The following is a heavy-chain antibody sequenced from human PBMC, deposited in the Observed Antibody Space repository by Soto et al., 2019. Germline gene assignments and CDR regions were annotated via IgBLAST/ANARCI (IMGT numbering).Heavy chain of an antibody. CDR3: ARDSGLARDYYYYYMDV. CDR1: GGSISSYY. V-gene: IGHV4-59*01. Sequence: SETLSLTCTVSGGSISSYYWSWIRQPPGKGLEWIGYIYYTGSTNYNPSLKSRVTISLDTSKNQFSLKLSSVSAADTAVYYCARDSGLARDYYYYYMDVWGKGTTVTVSS. D-gene: IGHD3-9*01. CDR2: IYYTGST. J-gene: IGHJ6*03.